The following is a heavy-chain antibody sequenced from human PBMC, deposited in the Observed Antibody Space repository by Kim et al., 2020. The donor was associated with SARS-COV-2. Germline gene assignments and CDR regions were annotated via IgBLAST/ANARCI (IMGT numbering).Heavy chain of an antibody. CDR1: GYSFTSYW. Sequence: GESLKISCKGSGYSFTSYWNGWVRQMPGKGLEWMGIIYPGDSDTRYSPSFQGQVTISANKSISTAYLQWSSLKASDTAMYYCARTSSGWYVHFDYWGRGTLVTVSS. CDR3: ARTSSGWYVHFDY. V-gene: IGHV5-51*01. CDR2: IYPGDSDT. D-gene: IGHD6-19*01. J-gene: IGHJ4*02.